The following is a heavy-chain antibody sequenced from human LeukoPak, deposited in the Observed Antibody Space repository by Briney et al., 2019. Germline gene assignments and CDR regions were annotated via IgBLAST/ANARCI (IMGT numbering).Heavy chain of an antibody. V-gene: IGHV1-18*01. CDR3: ARDHWVVTAASD. D-gene: IGHD2-21*02. J-gene: IGHJ3*01. CDR1: GYTFTSYG. CDR2: ISAYNGNT. Sequence: ASVKVSCKASGYTFTSYGISWVRQAPGQGLEWMGWISAYNGNTNYAQKLQGRVTMTTDTSTSTACMELRSLRSDDTAVYYCARDHWVVTAASDWGQGTMVTVSS.